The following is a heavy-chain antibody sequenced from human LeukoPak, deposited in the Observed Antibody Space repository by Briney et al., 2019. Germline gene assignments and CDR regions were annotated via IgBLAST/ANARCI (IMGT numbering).Heavy chain of an antibody. D-gene: IGHD1-1*01. CDR1: GFTFGDYA. V-gene: IGHV3-49*03. J-gene: IGHJ4*02. Sequence: PGGSLRLSCTASGFTFGDYAMSWFRQAPGKGLEWVGFIRSKAYGGTTEYAASVKGRFTISRDDSKSIAYLQMNSLKTEDTAVYYCTREVLNWNDVERAAFDYWGQGTLVTVSS. CDR2: IRSKAYGGTT. CDR3: TREVLNWNDVERAAFDY.